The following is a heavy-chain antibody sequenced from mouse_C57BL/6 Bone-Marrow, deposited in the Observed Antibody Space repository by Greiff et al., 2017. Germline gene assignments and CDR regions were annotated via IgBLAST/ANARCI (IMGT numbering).Heavy chain of an antibody. D-gene: IGHD2-2*01. CDR3: ARWLPYYFDY. CDR1: GFTFSSYA. J-gene: IGHJ2*01. V-gene: IGHV5-4*01. Sequence: EVQVVVSGGGLVKPGGSLKLSCAASGFTFSSYAMSWVRQTPEKRLEWVATISDGGSYTYYPDNVKGRFTISRDNAKNNLYLQMSHLKSEDTAMYYCARWLPYYFDYWGQGTTLTVSS. CDR2: ISDGGSYT.